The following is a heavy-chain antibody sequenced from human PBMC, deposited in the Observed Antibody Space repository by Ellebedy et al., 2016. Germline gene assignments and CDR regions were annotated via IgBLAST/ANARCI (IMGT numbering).Heavy chain of an antibody. CDR2: IKQDGTKK. V-gene: IGHV3-7*01. CDR3: ASLAGRQRYND. CDR1: GFTFSGYW. J-gene: IGHJ4*02. Sequence: GGSLRLSCAASGFTFSGYWMSWVRQAPGKGLEWVANIKQDGTKKYHVDSVKGRFTISRDNSRNLLYLQMNSLRVEDTAVYYCASLAGRQRYNDWGQGTLVTVST. D-gene: IGHD6-6*01.